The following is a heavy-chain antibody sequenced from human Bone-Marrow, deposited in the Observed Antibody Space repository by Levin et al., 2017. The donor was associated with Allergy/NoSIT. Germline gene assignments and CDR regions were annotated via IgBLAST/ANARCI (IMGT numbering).Heavy chain of an antibody. CDR2: INHSGST. CDR3: ARGATGATVIQANGNSYYLDY. J-gene: IGHJ4*02. V-gene: IGHV4-34*01. D-gene: IGHD4-17*01. CDR1: GGSFSGYY. Sequence: NPSETLSLTCAVYGGSFSGYYWSWIRQPPGKGLEWIGEINHSGSTNFNPSLKSRVTISVDMSKNQFSLKLTSVTAADTAVYFCARGATGATVIQANGNSYYLDYWGQGTLVTVSA.